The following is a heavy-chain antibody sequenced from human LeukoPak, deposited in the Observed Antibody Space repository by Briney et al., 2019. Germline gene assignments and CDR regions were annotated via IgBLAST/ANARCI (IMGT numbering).Heavy chain of an antibody. V-gene: IGHV4-39*01. CDR3: ARRFLSNYVYYFDY. D-gene: IGHD4-11*01. CDR2: IYYSGST. J-gene: IGHJ4*02. Sequence: PSETLSLTCTVSGGFISSSSYYWGWIRQPPGKGLEWIGSIYYSGSTYYNPSLKSRVTISVDTSKNQFSLKLSSVTAADTAVYYCARRFLSNYVYYFDYWGQGTLVTVSS. CDR1: GGFISSSSYY.